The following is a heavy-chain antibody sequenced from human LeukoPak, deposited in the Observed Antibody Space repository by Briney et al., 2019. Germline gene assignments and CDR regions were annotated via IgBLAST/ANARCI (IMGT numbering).Heavy chain of an antibody. J-gene: IGHJ6*02. CDR2: ISPGGGTT. D-gene: IGHD3-10*01. CDR1: GFAFGSEA. V-gene: IGHV3-48*04. Sequence: GGSLRLSCAVSGFAFGSEAMSWVRQSPARGLEWVASISPGGGTTYYADSVKGRFTISRDNAKNSLYLQMNSLRAEDTAVYYCARSYYGSGSYLGVWGQGTTVTVSS. CDR3: ARSYYGSGSYLGV.